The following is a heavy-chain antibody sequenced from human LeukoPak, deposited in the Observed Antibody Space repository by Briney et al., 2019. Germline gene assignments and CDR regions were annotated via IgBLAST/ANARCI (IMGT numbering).Heavy chain of an antibody. V-gene: IGHV4-59*01. J-gene: IGHJ4*02. CDR2: IHYSGST. D-gene: IGHD6-19*01. CDR1: GGSISSYY. Sequence: SETLSLTCTVSGGSISSYYWSWIRRPPGKGLEWIGYIHYSGSTNYNPSLKSRVTISVDTSKNQFSLKLSSVTPADTAVYYCARGNGWDYWGQGTLVTVSS. CDR3: ARGNGWDY.